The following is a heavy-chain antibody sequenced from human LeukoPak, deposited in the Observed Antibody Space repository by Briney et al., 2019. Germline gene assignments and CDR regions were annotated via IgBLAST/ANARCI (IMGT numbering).Heavy chain of an antibody. J-gene: IGHJ4*02. Sequence: PGGSLRLSCAASGFTFSNYWMSWVRQAPGKGLEWVANIKQDGSEKYYLDSVKGRFTISRDNAKNSLYLQMNSLRAEDTAVYFCTREAAAGIDYWGQGTLVTASS. V-gene: IGHV3-7*01. D-gene: IGHD6-13*01. CDR2: IKQDGSEK. CDR1: GFTFSNYW. CDR3: TREAAAGIDY.